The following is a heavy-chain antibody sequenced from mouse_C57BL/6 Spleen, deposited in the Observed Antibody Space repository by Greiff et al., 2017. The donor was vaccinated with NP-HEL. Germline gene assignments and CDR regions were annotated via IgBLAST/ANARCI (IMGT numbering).Heavy chain of an antibody. CDR3: TRGTTVDWYFDV. V-gene: IGHV1-15*01. Sequence: LVESGAELVRPGASVTLSCKASGYTFTDYEMHWVKQTPVHGLEWIGAIDPETGGTAYNQKFKGKAILTADKSSSTAYMELRSLTSEDSAVYYCTRGTTVDWYFDVWGTGTTVTVSS. CDR2: IDPETGGT. CDR1: GYTFTDYE. J-gene: IGHJ1*03. D-gene: IGHD1-1*01.